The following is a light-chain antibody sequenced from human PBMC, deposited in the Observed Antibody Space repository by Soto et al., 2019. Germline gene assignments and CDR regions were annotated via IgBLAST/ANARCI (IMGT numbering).Light chain of an antibody. V-gene: IGLV2-8*01. J-gene: IGLJ2*01. CDR1: SSDVGGYNY. Sequence: ALTQPPSASGSPGQSVTISCTGTSSDVGGYNYVSWYQQHPGKAPKVIIYDVSKRPSGVPDRFSGSKSGNTASLTVSGLQAEDEADYYCGSHAGSSAVFGGGTKLTVL. CDR3: GSHAGSSAV. CDR2: DVS.